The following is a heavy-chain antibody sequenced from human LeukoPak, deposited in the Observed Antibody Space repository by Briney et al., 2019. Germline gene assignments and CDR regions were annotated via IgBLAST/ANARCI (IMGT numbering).Heavy chain of an antibody. CDR1: GGSISSYY. CDR3: ARLSVDIVVVPAASGTYYYYYGMDV. CDR2: IYYSGST. J-gene: IGHJ6*02. D-gene: IGHD2-2*01. V-gene: IGHV4-59*01. Sequence: SETLSLTCTVSGGSISSYYWSWIRQPPGKGLEWIGYIYYSGSTNYNPSLKSRVTISVDTSKNQFSLKLSSVTAADTAVYYCARLSVDIVVVPAASGTYYYYYGMDVWGQGTTVTVSS.